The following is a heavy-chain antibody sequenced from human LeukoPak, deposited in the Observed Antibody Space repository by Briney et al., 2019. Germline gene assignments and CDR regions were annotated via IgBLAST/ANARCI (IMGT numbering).Heavy chain of an antibody. Sequence: PSETLSLTCTVSGGSISSSNYYWDWIRQPPGKGLEWIGSIYYSGSTYYNPSLKSRVTISVDTSKNQFSLKLSSVTAADTAVYYCARDDSSSFGMYRAFDIWGQGTMVTVSS. V-gene: IGHV4-39*07. D-gene: IGHD6-13*01. CDR1: GGSISSSNYY. CDR2: IYYSGST. CDR3: ARDDSSSFGMYRAFDI. J-gene: IGHJ3*02.